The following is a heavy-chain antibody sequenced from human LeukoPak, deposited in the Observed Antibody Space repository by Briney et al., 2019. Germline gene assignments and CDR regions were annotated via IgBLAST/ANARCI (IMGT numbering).Heavy chain of an antibody. CDR2: ISRIGGST. J-gene: IGHJ6*03. V-gene: IGHV3-23*01. D-gene: IGHD6-19*01. CDR1: GFTFSSGA. Sequence: GGSLRLSWAAAGFTFSSGAVRWVRQAREKGLELVSAISRIGGSTYYADSVKGRFTISRYNSKNTLYLQMNTLRREDSATYYCAKGGWLGIFQNYYMDVWGKGTTVTVSS. CDR3: AKGGWLGIFQNYYMDV.